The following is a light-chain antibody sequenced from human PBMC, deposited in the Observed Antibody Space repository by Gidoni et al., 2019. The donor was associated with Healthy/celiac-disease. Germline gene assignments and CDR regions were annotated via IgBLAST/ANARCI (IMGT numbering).Light chain of an antibody. V-gene: IGKV3-11*01. CDR1: QSVSSY. CDR2: DAS. Sequence: EIVLTQSPATLSLSPGARATLSCRASQSVSSYLAWYQQQPGQAPRLLIYDASNRATGIPARFSGSGSGTDFTLTISSLGPEDFAVYYCQQRSNWPPGLTFGGGTKVEIK. J-gene: IGKJ4*01. CDR3: QQRSNWPPGLT.